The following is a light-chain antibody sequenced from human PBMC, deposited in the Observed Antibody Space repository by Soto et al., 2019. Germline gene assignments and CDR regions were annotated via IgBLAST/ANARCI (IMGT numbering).Light chain of an antibody. V-gene: IGLV4-69*01. CDR1: SGHSSYA. CDR3: QPGDPGAGV. CDR2: LSSDGSH. Sequence: QSVLTQSPSASASLGASVKLTCTLSSGHSSYAIAWHQQQPEKGPRYLMKLSSDGSHSKGDGIPDRFSGSSSGAERYLTIPAPRCGEGANFYRQPGDPGAGVF. J-gene: IGLJ3*02.